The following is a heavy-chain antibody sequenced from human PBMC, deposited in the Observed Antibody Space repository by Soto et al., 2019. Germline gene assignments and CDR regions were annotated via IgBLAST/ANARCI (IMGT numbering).Heavy chain of an antibody. Sequence: GASVKVSCKASGYTFTSYGISWVRQAPGQGLEWMGRISPILGNTNYAQKFQGRVTITADKSTSTAYMELSSLRSEDTAVYYCAKEYSSGWYGYWGQGTLVNVSS. V-gene: IGHV1-69*04. CDR1: GYTFTSYG. CDR2: ISPILGNT. CDR3: AKEYSSGWYGY. J-gene: IGHJ4*02. D-gene: IGHD6-19*01.